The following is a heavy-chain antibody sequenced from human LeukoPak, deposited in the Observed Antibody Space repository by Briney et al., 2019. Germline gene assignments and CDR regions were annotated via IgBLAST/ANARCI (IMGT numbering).Heavy chain of an antibody. CDR1: GYTFTSYD. V-gene: IGHV1-8*01. Sequence: ASVKVSCKASGYTFTSYDINWVRQATGQGLEWMGWMNPNSGNTGYAQKFQGRVTMTRNTSISTAYMELSSLRSEDTAVYYCARSAYVEGATGIDYWAQGPLVTVP. CDR3: ARSAYVEGATGIDY. D-gene: IGHD1-26*01. J-gene: IGHJ4*02. CDR2: MNPNSGNT.